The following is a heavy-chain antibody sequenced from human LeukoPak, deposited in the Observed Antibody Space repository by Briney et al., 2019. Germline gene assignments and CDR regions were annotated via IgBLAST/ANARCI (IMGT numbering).Heavy chain of an antibody. CDR3: AREVLSQQAAYFDY. J-gene: IGHJ4*02. V-gene: IGHV3-23*01. D-gene: IGHD6-13*01. Sequence: PGGSLRLSCAASGFTFNSYAMSWVRQAPEKGLEWVATISGSGGGTYYADSVKGRFTISRDDSKNTLYLQMNSLRAEDTAVYYCAREVLSQQAAYFDYWGQGTLVTVSS. CDR2: ISGSGGGT. CDR1: GFTFNSYA.